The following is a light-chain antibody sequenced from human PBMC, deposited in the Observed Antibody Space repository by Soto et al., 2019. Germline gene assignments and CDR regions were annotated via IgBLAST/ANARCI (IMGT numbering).Light chain of an antibody. CDR1: IGAGVD. CDR3: QSYDRGLRGLV. J-gene: IGLJ1*01. Sequence: QSVLTQPPSVSGAPGQTVTISCSGIGAGVDVHWHQHLPGTAPRLVIYSNTNRPSGVPDRFSGSKSGTSASLAITGLQAEDEAEYYCQSYDRGLRGLVFGTGTKLTVL. V-gene: IGLV1-40*01. CDR2: SNT.